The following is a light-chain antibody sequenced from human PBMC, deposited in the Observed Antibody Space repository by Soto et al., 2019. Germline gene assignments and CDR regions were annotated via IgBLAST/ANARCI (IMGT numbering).Light chain of an antibody. CDR1: SNDIGAYDY. V-gene: IGLV2-14*01. Sequence: QSALTQPTSVSGSPGQSITISCTGNSNDIGAYDYVSWYQQHPGKAPRLPIHGVRNRPSGISSRFSASKSGLTASLAISGLQAEDEADYYCAAWDDSLNGQVFGGGTQLTVL. CDR3: AAWDDSLNGQV. CDR2: GVR. J-gene: IGLJ3*02.